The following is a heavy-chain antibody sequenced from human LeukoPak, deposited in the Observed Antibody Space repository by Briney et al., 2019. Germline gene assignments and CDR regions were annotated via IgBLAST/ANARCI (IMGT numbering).Heavy chain of an antibody. CDR3: AKMFRGETEGDY. CDR2: VDPADGET. J-gene: IGHJ4*02. D-gene: IGHD3-16*01. V-gene: IGHV1-69-2*01. CDR1: GYIFTNYY. Sequence: ASVKVSCKVSGYIFTNYYLHWVQQAPGKGLEWMGRVDPADGETVYAERFQSRVTITADKSTDTAYMELRSLRSEDAAVYYCAKMFRGETEGDYWGQGTLVTVAS.